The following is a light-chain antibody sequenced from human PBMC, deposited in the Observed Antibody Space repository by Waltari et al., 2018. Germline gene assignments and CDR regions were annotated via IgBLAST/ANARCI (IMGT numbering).Light chain of an antibody. CDR3: SSYTGGNNLI. V-gene: IGLV2-8*01. CDR2: EVS. CDR1: SSDISTYNY. Sequence: QSALTQPSSASGSPGQSVTISCTAPSSDISTYNYVSWYQKYPDKAPKLIIFEVSKRPSGVPDRFSGSKSGNTASLTVSGLQSEDEADYYCSSYTGGNNLIFGGGTKLTVL. J-gene: IGLJ2*01.